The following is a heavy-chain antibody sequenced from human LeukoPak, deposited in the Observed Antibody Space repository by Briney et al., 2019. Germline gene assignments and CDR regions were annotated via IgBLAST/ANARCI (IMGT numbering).Heavy chain of an antibody. CDR1: GFTLSNYA. D-gene: IGHD3-10*01. CDR3: AKDLHYYGPGSSPQY. J-gene: IGHJ4*02. Sequence: GGSLRLSCEASGFTLSNYAMHWVRRAPGKGLEWVALISYDGSTKHYADSVKGRFTISRDNSKNTLSLQINSLRSEDTAVYYCAKDLHYYGPGSSPQYWGQGTLVTVSS. V-gene: IGHV3-30*18. CDR2: ISYDGSTK.